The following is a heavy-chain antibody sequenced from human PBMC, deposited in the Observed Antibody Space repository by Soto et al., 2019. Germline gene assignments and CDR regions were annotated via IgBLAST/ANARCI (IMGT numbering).Heavy chain of an antibody. CDR3: ARDALFSSWYTGYYYYYGMDV. CDR1: GFTFSSYA. V-gene: IGHV3-30-3*01. J-gene: IGHJ6*02. Sequence: GVSLRLSCAASGFTFSSYAMHWVRQAPGKGLEWVAVISYDGSNKYYADSVKGRFTISRDNSKNTLYLQMNSLRAEDTAVYYCARDALFSSWYTGYYYYYGMDVWGQGTRVTVSS. CDR2: ISYDGSNK. D-gene: IGHD6-13*01.